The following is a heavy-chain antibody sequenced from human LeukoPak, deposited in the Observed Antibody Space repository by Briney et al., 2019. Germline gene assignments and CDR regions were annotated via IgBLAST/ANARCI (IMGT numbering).Heavy chain of an antibody. CDR1: GFNFNSYS. CDR2: ILGSGSEM. CDR3: AKVQSDIVGAVFFSFDV. V-gene: IGHV3-21*06. J-gene: IGHJ3*01. Sequence: GGSLRLSCGASGFNFNSYSMNWVRRAPGKGPEWVASILGSGSEMFYADSVKGRFTISRDNAANSLYLQMNSLSVEDTAVYYCAKVQSDIVGAVFFSFDVWGQGTMVSVSS. D-gene: IGHD1-26*01.